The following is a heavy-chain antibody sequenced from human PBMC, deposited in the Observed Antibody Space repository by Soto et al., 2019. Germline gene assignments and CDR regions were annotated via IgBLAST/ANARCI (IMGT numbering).Heavy chain of an antibody. CDR1: GYRFSNYG. CDR3: ARDPGFGFGYSYAFAMDV. V-gene: IGHV1-18*01. D-gene: IGHD5-18*01. CDR2: ISGYNGNT. J-gene: IGHJ6*02. Sequence: ASVKVSCKGSGYRFSNYGIGWVRQGPGQGLEWMGWISGYNGNTHYEEKVQDRIKMTTDTSTSTTYLELRSLRSDDTAVYFCARDPGFGFGYSYAFAMDVWGQGTTVTVSS.